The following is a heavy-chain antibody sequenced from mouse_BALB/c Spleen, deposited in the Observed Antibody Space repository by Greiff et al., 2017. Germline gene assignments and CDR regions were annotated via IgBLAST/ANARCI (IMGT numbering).Heavy chain of an antibody. V-gene: IGHV5-17*02. CDR1: GFTFSSFG. Sequence: EVKVVESGGGLVQPGGSRKLSCAASGFTFSSFGMHWVRQAPEKGLEWVAYISSGSSTIYYADTVKGRFTISRDNPKNTLFLQMTSLRSEDTAMYYCARSRIYYAMDYWGQGTSVTVSS. J-gene: IGHJ4*01. CDR3: ARSRIYYAMDY. CDR2: ISSGSSTI.